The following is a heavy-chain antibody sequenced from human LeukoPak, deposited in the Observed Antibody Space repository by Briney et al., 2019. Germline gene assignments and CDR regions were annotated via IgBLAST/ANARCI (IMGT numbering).Heavy chain of an antibody. CDR2: INPNTGDT. Sequence: ASVKVSCKASRYTFTGYYMHWVRQAPGQGLEWMGWINPNTGDTKYAQKFQGRVTMTRDTSITTAYMDLSRLRSDDTAIYYCARGYSSTWYLDYWGQGTLVTVSS. CDR1: RYTFTGYY. D-gene: IGHD6-13*01. J-gene: IGHJ4*02. V-gene: IGHV1-2*02. CDR3: ARGYSSTWYLDY.